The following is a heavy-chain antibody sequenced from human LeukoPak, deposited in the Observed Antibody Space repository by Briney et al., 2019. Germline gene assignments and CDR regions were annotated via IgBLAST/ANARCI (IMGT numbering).Heavy chain of an antibody. D-gene: IGHD1-7*01. Sequence: GGSLRLSCAASGFTLSTYSMHWVRQAPGKGLEFVSAIGYNGGDTYYANSVKGRFAISRDISKNTLYLQMGSLRAEDMAVYYCARVGNYGSGFDIWGQGTMVTLSS. V-gene: IGHV3-64*01. CDR1: GFTLSTYS. J-gene: IGHJ3*02. CDR2: IGYNGGDT. CDR3: ARVGNYGSGFDI.